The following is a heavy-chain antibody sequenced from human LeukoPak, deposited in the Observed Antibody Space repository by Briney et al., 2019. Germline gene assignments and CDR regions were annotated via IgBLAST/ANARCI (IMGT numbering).Heavy chain of an antibody. CDR2: VNSDGTGT. CDR3: IRTLIVATSPYMDV. J-gene: IGHJ6*03. CDR1: GFTFSSYW. D-gene: IGHD5-12*01. Sequence: GGSLRLSCAASGFTFSSYWMHWVRQAPGKGLVCVSRVNSDGTGTTYAASVEGRFTISRDNAKNTVYLQMHSLRAEDTAIYYCIRTLIVATSPYMDVWGKGTTVTVSS. V-gene: IGHV3-74*01.